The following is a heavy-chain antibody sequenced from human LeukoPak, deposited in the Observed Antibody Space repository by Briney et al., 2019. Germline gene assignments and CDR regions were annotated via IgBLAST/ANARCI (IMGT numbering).Heavy chain of an antibody. CDR2: ISPYSGNT. J-gene: IGHJ4*02. Sequence: RASVKVSCKASGYTFHNYGISWVRQAPGQGLEWMGWISPYSGNTDYTERLQGRVTMTTDTSTPTAFMELRSLRSDDTAVYYCARTSGVSAAGSPYYFDYWGQGTLVTVSS. V-gene: IGHV1-18*01. CDR1: GYTFHNYG. CDR3: ARTSGVSAAGSPYYFDY. D-gene: IGHD6-13*01.